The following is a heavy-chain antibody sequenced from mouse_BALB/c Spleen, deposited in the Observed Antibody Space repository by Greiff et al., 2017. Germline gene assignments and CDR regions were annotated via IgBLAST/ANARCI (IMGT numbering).Heavy chain of an antibody. J-gene: IGHJ4*01. CDR3: ARGGTMITFYAMDY. V-gene: IGHV3-2*02. Sequence: VQLQQSGPGLVKPSQSLSLTCTVTGYSITSDYAWNWIRQFPGNKLEWMGYISYSGSTSYNPSLKSRISITRDTSKNQFFLQLNSVTTEDTATYYCARGGTMITFYAMDYWGQGTSVTVSS. CDR1: GYSITSDYA. D-gene: IGHD2-4*01. CDR2: ISYSGST.